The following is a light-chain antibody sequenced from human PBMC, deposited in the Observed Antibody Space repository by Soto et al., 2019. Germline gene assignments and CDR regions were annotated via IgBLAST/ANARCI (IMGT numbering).Light chain of an antibody. Sequence: DIQMTQSPSSLSASVGDRVTITCRASQSISSYLNWYQQKPGKAPKLLIYAASSLQSGVPSRFSGSGSGTKFTLTISRLQPDDFTTFYCQQYKDYTWTFGQGTKVEV. CDR1: QSISSY. V-gene: IGKV1-39*01. CDR2: AAS. J-gene: IGKJ1*01. CDR3: QQYKDYTWT.